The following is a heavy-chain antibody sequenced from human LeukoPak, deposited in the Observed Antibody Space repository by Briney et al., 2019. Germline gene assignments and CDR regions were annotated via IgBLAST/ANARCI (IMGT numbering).Heavy chain of an antibody. V-gene: IGHV4-38-2*02. D-gene: IGHD3-9*01. Sequence: SETLSLTRTVSGYSISSGYYWGWIRQPPGKGLEWIGSSYHSGSTYYNPSLKSRVTISVDTSKNQFSLKLPSVTAADTAVYYCAPRAGKLRYFDWFRDVWGKGTTVTVSS. J-gene: IGHJ6*04. CDR3: APRAGKLRYFDWFRDV. CDR1: GYSISSGYY. CDR2: SYHSGST.